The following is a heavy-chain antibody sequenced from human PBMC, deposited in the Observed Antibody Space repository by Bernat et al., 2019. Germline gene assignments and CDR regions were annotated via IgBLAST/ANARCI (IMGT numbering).Heavy chain of an antibody. CDR3: AGQHGSGSYYNYYYYGMDV. V-gene: IGHV3-74*01. CDR1: GFTFSSYW. J-gene: IGHJ6*02. Sequence: EVQLVESGGGLVQPGGSLRLSCAASGFTFSSYWMHWVRQAPGKGLVWVSRINSDGSSTSYADSVKGRFTISRDNSKNTLYLQMNSLRAEDTAVYYCAGQHGSGSYYNYYYYGMDVWGQGTTVTVSS. D-gene: IGHD3-10*01. CDR2: INSDGSST.